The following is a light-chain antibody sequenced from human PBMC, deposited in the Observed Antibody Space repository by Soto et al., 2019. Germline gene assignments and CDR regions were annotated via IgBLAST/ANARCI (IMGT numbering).Light chain of an antibody. Sequence: MQMTQSPSTLSASVGDRVTITCRASENINMWLDWYQKKKGKAPRLLIQRASRVERGVPSRLRGSGYDTEFTIAISSLQTDDFATYYCQQYNRSFKSFGQGTKVDIK. CDR3: QQYNRSFKS. CDR2: RAS. J-gene: IGKJ1*01. V-gene: IGKV1-5*03. CDR1: ENINMW.